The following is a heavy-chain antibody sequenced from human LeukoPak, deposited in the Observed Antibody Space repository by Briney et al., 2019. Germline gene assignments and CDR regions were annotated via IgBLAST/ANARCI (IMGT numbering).Heavy chain of an antibody. J-gene: IGHJ4*02. D-gene: IGHD1-14*01. CDR2: IYWDNDK. V-gene: IGHV2-5*02. Sequence: SGPTLVKPTQTLTLTCTFSGFSLTTSGVGVGWIRQPPGKALEWLALIYWDNDKPSSPSLRSRLTITKGTSKNQVVLTLTNMDPVDTATYYCAHYNGLSITFVYWGQGPLVTVSS. CDR1: GFSLTTSGVG. CDR3: AHYNGLSITFVY.